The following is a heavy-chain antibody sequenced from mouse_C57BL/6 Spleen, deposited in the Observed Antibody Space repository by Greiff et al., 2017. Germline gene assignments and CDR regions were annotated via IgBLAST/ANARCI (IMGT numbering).Heavy chain of an antibody. Sequence: EVQGVESEGGLVQPGSSMKLSCTASGFTFSDYYMAWVRQVPEKGLEWVANINYDGSSTYYLDSLNSRFISSRDNAKNILYLQMSSRKSEDTATYYLASLSYSNYSHDVDYWGQGTTLTVSS. CDR2: INYDGSST. D-gene: IGHD2-5*01. CDR1: GFTFSDYY. V-gene: IGHV5-16*01. J-gene: IGHJ2*01. CDR3: ASLSYSNYSHDVDY.